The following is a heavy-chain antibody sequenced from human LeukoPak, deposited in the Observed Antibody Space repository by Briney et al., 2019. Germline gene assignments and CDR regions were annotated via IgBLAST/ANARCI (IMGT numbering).Heavy chain of an antibody. J-gene: IGHJ4*02. D-gene: IGHD2-21*02. V-gene: IGHV3-9*01. CDR3: ARDASDSPIGN. CDR2: ISWNSDSI. Sequence: GGSLRLSCAASGFTFDDYAMHWVRQAPGKGLEWVSGISWNSDSIDYADSVKGRFTISRDNAKNSLYLQMNSLRAEDTAVYYWARDASDSPIGNWGQGTLVTVSS. CDR1: GFTFDDYA.